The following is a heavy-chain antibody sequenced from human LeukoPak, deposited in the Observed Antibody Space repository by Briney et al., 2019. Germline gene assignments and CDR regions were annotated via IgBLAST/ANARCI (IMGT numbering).Heavy chain of an antibody. CDR1: GFTFSSYA. J-gene: IGHJ3*01. Sequence: GGSLRLSCAASGFTFSSYAMSWVRQAPGKGLDWVSGIGASGADTYYADSAKGRFTVSRDNSKNTLYLQMSSLRADDTAVYFCGKRPRDSSGYYLGAFDGWGQGTTVTVSS. D-gene: IGHD3-22*01. V-gene: IGHV3-23*01. CDR3: GKRPRDSSGYYLGAFDG. CDR2: IGASGADT.